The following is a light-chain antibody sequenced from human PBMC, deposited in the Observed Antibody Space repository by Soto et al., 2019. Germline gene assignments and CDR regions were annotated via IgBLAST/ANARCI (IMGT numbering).Light chain of an antibody. V-gene: IGKV1-5*03. J-gene: IGKJ4*01. Sequence: DIQMTQSPSTLSASVGDRVSITCRASQTITSWLAWYQQKPGKAPKLLIYKASSLESGVPSRFSGSGSGTDFTLTISSLQPEDSATYYCQQANSFPLTFGGGTKVDIK. CDR1: QTITSW. CDR2: KAS. CDR3: QQANSFPLT.